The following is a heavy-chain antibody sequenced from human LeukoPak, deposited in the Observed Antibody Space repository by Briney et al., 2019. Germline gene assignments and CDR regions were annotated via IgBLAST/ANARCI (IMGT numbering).Heavy chain of an antibody. J-gene: IGHJ4*02. CDR2: IIPILGIA. CDR3: ARLKGAAAGTGY. V-gene: IGHV1-69*04. Sequence: ASVTVSCKASGGTFISYAIRWVRQAPGQGLEWMGRIIPILGIANYAQKFQGRVTITADKSTSTAYMELSSLRSEDTAVYYCARLKGAAAGTGYWGQGTLVTVSS. CDR1: GGTFISYA. D-gene: IGHD6-13*01.